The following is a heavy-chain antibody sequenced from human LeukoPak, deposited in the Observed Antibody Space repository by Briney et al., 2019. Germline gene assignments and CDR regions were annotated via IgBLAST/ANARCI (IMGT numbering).Heavy chain of an antibody. CDR1: GFTVSNNY. CDR3: AGSLAYCGGDCRLGDY. J-gene: IGHJ4*02. V-gene: IGHV3-66*01. D-gene: IGHD2-21*02. CDR2: VNTVDTT. Sequence: GGSLRLSCAGSGFTVSNNYMGWVRQAPAKGLEWVSIVNTVDTTYYADSVRGRFTISRDNSENTLYLQMNSLRVEDTAVYYCAGSLAYCGGDCRLGDYWGQGTLVTVSS.